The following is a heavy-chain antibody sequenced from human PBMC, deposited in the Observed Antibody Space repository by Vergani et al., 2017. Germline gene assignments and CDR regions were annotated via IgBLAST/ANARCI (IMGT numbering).Heavy chain of an antibody. V-gene: IGHV4-34*01. Sequence: QVQLQESGPGLVKPSETLSLTCTVYGGSFSGYYWSWIRQPPGKGLEWIGEINHSGSTNYNPSLKSRVTISVDTSKNQFSLKLSSVTAADTAVYYCARVIAAAGTNYYYYMDVWGKGTTVTVSS. CDR3: ARVIAAAGTNYYYYMDV. CDR2: INHSGST. D-gene: IGHD6-13*01. CDR1: GGSFSGYY. J-gene: IGHJ6*03.